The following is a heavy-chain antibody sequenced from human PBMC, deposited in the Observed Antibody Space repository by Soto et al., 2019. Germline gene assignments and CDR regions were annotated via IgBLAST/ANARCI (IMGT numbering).Heavy chain of an antibody. Sequence: GGSLRLSCAASGFTFSSYDMHWVRQATGKGLEWVSAIGTAGDTYYPGSVKGRFTISRENAKNSLYLQMNSLRAGDTAVYYCARTPGDRQGLYYYYYMDVWGKGTTVTVSS. CDR3: ARTPGDRQGLYYYYYMDV. CDR2: IGTAGDT. J-gene: IGHJ6*03. V-gene: IGHV3-13*01. CDR1: GFTFSSYD. D-gene: IGHD2-21*02.